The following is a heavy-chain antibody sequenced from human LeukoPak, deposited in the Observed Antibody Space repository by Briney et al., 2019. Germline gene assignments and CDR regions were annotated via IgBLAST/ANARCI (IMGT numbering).Heavy chain of an antibody. V-gene: IGHV3-21*01. Sequence: KPGGSLRLSCAASGFTFSSYSMNWDRQAPGKGLEWVSSISSSSSYIYYADSVKGRFTISRDNAKNSLYLQMNSLRAEDTAVYYCARGLRERYYYDSSGYSDYWGQGTLVTVSS. CDR2: ISSSSSYI. D-gene: IGHD3-22*01. J-gene: IGHJ4*02. CDR1: GFTFSSYS. CDR3: ARGLRERYYYDSSGYSDY.